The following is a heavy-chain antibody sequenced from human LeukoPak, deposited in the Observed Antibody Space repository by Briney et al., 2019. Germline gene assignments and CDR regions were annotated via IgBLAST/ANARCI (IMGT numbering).Heavy chain of an antibody. CDR3: AKAPLAGGPDSRYYYMDV. V-gene: IGHV3-23*01. CDR1: GFTFSSYA. J-gene: IGHJ6*03. CDR2: ISGSGGST. Sequence: PGGSLRLSCAASGFTFSSYAMSWVRQAPGKGLEWVSAISGSGGSTYYADSVKGRFTISRDNSKNTLYLQMNSLRAEDTAVYYCAKAPLAGGPDSRYYYMDVWGKGTTVTVSS. D-gene: IGHD2-15*01.